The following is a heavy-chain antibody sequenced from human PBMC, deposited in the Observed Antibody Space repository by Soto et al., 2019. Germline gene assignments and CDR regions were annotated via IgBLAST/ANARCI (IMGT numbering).Heavy chain of an antibody. CDR2: MHTSGST. CDR1: GGSIRGYY. CDR3: VRASMPKAHFDS. V-gene: IGHV4-4*07. Sequence: QMQLQESGPGLVKPSETLSLTCTVSGGSIRGYYRSWIRQSAGMGLEWIGRMHTSGSTNYNPSLKSRVTFSVDMSKNQISLKLTSVTAADTALYYCVRASMPKAHFDSWGQGTLVNVSS. D-gene: IGHD2-2*01. J-gene: IGHJ4*02.